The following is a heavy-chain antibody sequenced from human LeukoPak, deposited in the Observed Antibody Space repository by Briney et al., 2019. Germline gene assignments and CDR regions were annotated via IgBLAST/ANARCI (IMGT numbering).Heavy chain of an antibody. CDR1: GDSVSINSAA. V-gene: IGHV6-1*01. CDR2: TYQRSKWYN. D-gene: IGHD6-19*01. J-gene: IGHJ4*02. CDR3: ARSPSPYSSGWYFDY. Sequence: SQTLSLTCAISGDSVSINSAAWNWIRQSPPRGLEWLGRTYQRSKWYNDYAVSVKSRITINPDISKNQFSLQLNSVTPEDTAVYYCARSPSPYSSGWYFDYWGQGTLVTVSS.